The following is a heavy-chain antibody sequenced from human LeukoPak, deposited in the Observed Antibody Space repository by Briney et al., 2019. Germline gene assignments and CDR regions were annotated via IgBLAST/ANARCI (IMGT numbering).Heavy chain of an antibody. CDR3: ARDKAGAGFGDAFHI. V-gene: IGHV4-39*02. D-gene: IGHD3-10*01. CDR2: IYYSGST. CDR1: GGSISSSSYY. J-gene: IGHJ3*02. Sequence: SETLSLTCTVSGGSISSSSYYWGWIRQPPGKGLEWIGSIYYSGSTYYNPSLKSRVTISVDTSKNQISLKLSSVTAADTAVYYCARDKAGAGFGDAFHIWGQGTMVTVSS.